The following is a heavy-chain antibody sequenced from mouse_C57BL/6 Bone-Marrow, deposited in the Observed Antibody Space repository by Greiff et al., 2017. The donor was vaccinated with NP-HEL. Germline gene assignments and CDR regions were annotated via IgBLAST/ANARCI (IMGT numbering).Heavy chain of an antibody. CDR1: GFNIKNTY. Sequence: VQLKQSVAELVRPGASVKLSCTASGFNIKNTYMHWVKQRPEQGLEWIGRIDPATGNTKYAPKFQGKATITADTSSNTAYLQLSSLTSEDTAIYYCARFYYGSSYYFDYWGQGTTLTVSS. CDR2: IDPATGNT. J-gene: IGHJ2*01. CDR3: ARFYYGSSYYFDY. D-gene: IGHD1-1*01. V-gene: IGHV14-3*01.